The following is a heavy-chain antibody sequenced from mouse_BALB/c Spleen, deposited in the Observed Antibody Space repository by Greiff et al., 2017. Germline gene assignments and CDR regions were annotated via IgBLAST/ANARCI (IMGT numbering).Heavy chain of an antibody. CDR3: AKGGKNGYGYFDV. V-gene: IGHV1-69*01. J-gene: IGHJ1*01. CDR1: GYTFTDYW. CDR2: IDTSDSYT. Sequence: QVQLQQPGAELVMPGASVRMSCKASGYTFTDYWMHWVKQRPGQGLEWIGAIDTSDSYTSYNQKFKGKATLTVDESSSTAYMQLSSLTSEDSAVYYCAKGGKNGYGYFDVWGAGTTVTVSS.